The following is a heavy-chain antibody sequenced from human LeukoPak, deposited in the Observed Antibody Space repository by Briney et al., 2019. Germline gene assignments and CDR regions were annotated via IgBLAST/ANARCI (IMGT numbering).Heavy chain of an antibody. D-gene: IGHD3-10*01. CDR3: ARRTLLLWFGES. V-gene: IGHV4-39*07. CDR2: IYYSGST. J-gene: IGHJ4*02. CDR1: GGSISSSTYY. Sequence: SEALSLTCTVSGGSISSSTYYWGWIRQPPGKGLEWIGTIYYSGSTYYNPSLKSQVTISVDTSKNQFSLKLSSVTAADTAVYYCARRTLLLWFGESWGQGTLVTVSS.